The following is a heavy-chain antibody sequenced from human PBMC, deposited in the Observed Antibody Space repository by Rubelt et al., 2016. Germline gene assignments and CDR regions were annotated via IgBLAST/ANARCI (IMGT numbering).Heavy chain of an antibody. CDR1: GFTFSSYE. CDR3: ARSDIVATITDY. D-gene: IGHD5-12*01. Sequence: EVQLVESGGGLVQPGGSLRLSCAASGFTFSSYEMNWVRQAPGKGLEWVSYISSSGSTIYYADSGKGRFTISRDNAKNSLYLQMNSLGAEDTAVYYCARSDIVATITDYWGQGTLVTVSS. CDR2: ISSSGSTI. J-gene: IGHJ4*02. V-gene: IGHV3-48*03.